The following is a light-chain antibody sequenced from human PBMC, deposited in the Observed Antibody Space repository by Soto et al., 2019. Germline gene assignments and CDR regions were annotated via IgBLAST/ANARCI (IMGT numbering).Light chain of an antibody. CDR2: KAS. CDR1: QSLVYSDGRAY. CDR3: MQGTHWPPT. V-gene: IGKV2-30*01. J-gene: IGKJ1*01. Sequence: EVVMTQSPLSLPVTLGQPASISCRSSQSLVYSDGRAYLSWFHQRPGQSPRRLISKASNRDSGVPDRFSASGSGTDFTLQINRVEAEDVVIYYCMQGTHWPPTFGRGTRVEIE.